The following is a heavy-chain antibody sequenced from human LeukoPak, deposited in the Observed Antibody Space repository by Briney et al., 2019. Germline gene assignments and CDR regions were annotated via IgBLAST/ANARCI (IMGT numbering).Heavy chain of an antibody. J-gene: IGHJ4*02. V-gene: IGHV3-30*18. CDR1: GFTFSSYG. CDR2: ISYDGSNK. CDR3: AKAVVVHGWGIAY. Sequence: PGGSLRLSCAASGFTFSSYGMHWVRQAPGKGLEWVAVISYDGSNKYYADSVKGRFTISRDNSKNTLYLQMNSLRAEDTAVYYCAKAVVVHGWGIAYWGQGTLVPVPS. D-gene: IGHD2-15*01.